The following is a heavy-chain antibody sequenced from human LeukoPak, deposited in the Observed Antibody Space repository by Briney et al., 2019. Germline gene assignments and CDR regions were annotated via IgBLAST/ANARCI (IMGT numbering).Heavy chain of an antibody. CDR1: GFTFDDYG. CDR3: ARGTFGNYGPDAFDI. Sequence: GGSLRLSCAASGFTFDDYGMNWVRQAPGKGLEWVSSISSSSSYIYYADSVKGRFTISRDNAKNSLYLEMNSLRAEDTAVYYCARGTFGNYGPDAFDIWGQGTMVTVSS. J-gene: IGHJ3*02. D-gene: IGHD4-11*01. CDR2: ISSSSSYI. V-gene: IGHV3-21*01.